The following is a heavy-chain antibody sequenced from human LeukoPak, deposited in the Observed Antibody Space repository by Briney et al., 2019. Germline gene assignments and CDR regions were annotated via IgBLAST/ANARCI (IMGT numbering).Heavy chain of an antibody. V-gene: IGHV3-11*06. CDR1: GFTFNSFA. Sequence: GGSLRLSCEASGFTFNSFAMSWIRQAPGKGLEWVSYISSSSSYTNYADSVKGRFTISRDNAKNSLYLQMNSLRAEDTAVYYCARGGVYDSSGYKVYWGQGTLVTVSS. J-gene: IGHJ4*02. CDR2: ISSSSSYT. CDR3: ARGGVYDSSGYKVY. D-gene: IGHD3-22*01.